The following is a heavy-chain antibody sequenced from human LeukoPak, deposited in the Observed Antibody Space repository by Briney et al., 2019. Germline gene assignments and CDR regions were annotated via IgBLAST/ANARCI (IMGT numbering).Heavy chain of an antibody. Sequence: GGSLRLSCAASGFTFSSYAMSWVRQAPGKGLEWVSAISGSGGSTYYADSVKGRFTISRDNSKNTLYLQMNSLRAEDTAVYYCAKAGSVVPAAKGNYYMDVWGKGTTVTVSS. CDR2: ISGSGGST. CDR3: AKAGSVVPAAKGNYYMDV. CDR1: GFTFSSYA. V-gene: IGHV3-23*01. J-gene: IGHJ6*03. D-gene: IGHD2-2*01.